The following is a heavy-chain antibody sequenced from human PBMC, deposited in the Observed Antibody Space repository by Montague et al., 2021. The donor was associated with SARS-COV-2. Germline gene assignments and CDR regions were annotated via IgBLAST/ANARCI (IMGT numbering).Heavy chain of an antibody. CDR1: GGPLRGHF. CDR3: ARHCVVRGVSAGWFDP. CDR2: INHAGGT. Sequence: SETLSLTCAVYGGPLRGHFWSWIRQSPGTGLEWIGKINHAGGTTSSPSLFSRVTILLDASKTQFSLKLSSVTAADTAVYYCARHCVVRGVSAGWFDPWGQGTLVTVSS. D-gene: IGHD3-10*01. V-gene: IGHV4-34*01. J-gene: IGHJ5*02.